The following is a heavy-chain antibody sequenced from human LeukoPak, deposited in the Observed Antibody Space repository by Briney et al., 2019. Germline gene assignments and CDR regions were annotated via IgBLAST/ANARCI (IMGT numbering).Heavy chain of an antibody. Sequence: PSETLSLTCTVSGGSVSSGSYYWNWIRQPPGKGLEWIGYIYYSGSTYYNPSLKSRVTISVDTSKNQFSLKLSSVTAADTAVYYCASHSGSYSEGGFDYWGQGTLVTVSS. V-gene: IGHV4-30-4*08. J-gene: IGHJ4*02. CDR3: ASHSGSYSEGGFDY. CDR1: GGSVSSGSYY. D-gene: IGHD1-26*01. CDR2: IYYSGST.